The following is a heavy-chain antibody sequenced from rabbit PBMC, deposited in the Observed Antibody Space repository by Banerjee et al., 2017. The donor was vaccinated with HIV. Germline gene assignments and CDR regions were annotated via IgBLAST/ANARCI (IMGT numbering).Heavy chain of an antibody. V-gene: IGHV1S40*01. CDR1: SFSSSYT. CDR3: AREAYGISGYPYYFNL. CDR2: INTGSSGNT. Sequence: SFSSSYTMCWVRQAPGKGLEWIGCINTGSSGNTYYASWAKGRFTISRSTSLNTVTLQMTSLTAADTATYFCAREAYGISGYPYYFNLWGPGTLVTVS. J-gene: IGHJ4*01. D-gene: IGHD1-1*01.